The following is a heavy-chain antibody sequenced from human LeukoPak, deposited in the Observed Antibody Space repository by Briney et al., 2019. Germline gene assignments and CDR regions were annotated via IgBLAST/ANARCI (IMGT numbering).Heavy chain of an antibody. CDR2: IYTSGST. Sequence: SQTLSLTCTVSGGSISSGSYYWSWIRQPAGKGLEWMGRIYTSGSTNYNPSLKSRVTISVDTSKNQFSLKLSSVTAADTAVYYCARDLVTKEGDWFDPWGQGTLVTVSS. CDR3: ARDLVTKEGDWFDP. J-gene: IGHJ5*02. CDR1: GGSISSGSYY. V-gene: IGHV4-61*02.